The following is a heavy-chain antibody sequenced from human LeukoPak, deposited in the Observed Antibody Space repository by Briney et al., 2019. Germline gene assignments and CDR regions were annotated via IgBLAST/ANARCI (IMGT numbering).Heavy chain of an antibody. Sequence: SETLSLTCTVSGGSIGSGSYYWSWIRQPAGKGLEWIGRIYPSGSTNYNSSLKSRVTISVDTSKNQFSLKLISVTAADTAVYYCARESMVRGINYWGQGTLVTVSS. V-gene: IGHV4-61*02. CDR2: IYPSGST. D-gene: IGHD3-10*01. J-gene: IGHJ4*02. CDR3: ARESMVRGINY. CDR1: GGSIGSGSYY.